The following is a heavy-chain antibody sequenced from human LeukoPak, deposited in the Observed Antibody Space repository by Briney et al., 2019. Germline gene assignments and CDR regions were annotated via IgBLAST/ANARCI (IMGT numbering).Heavy chain of an antibody. J-gene: IGHJ4*02. Sequence: SETLSLTCTVSGGSISSYYWSWIRQPPGKGLEWIGYIYYSGSTNYNPSVQSQVTISVDTSKNQFSRKLSSVTAADTALYSCVRSRGYFDYGGQGTLVTVSA. D-gene: IGHD6-13*01. CDR3: VRSRGYFDY. V-gene: IGHV4-59*01. CDR1: GGSISSYY. CDR2: IYYSGST.